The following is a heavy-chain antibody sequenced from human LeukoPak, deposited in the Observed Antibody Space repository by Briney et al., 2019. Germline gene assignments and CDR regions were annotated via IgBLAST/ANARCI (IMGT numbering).Heavy chain of an antibody. CDR1: GGSISSGGYS. Sequence: PSETLSLTCAVSGGSISSGGYSWSWIRQPPGKGLEWIGYIYHSGSTYYNPSLKSRVTISVDRSKNQFSLKLSSVTAADTAVYYCARVTKSRRNAFDIWGQGTMVTVSS. CDR3: ARVTKSRRNAFDI. V-gene: IGHV4-30-2*01. CDR2: IYHSGST. D-gene: IGHD4-23*01. J-gene: IGHJ3*02.